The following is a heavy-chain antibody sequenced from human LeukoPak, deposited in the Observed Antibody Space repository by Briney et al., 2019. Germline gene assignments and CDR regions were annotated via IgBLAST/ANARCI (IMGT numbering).Heavy chain of an antibody. CDR2: ISSSSSYI. Sequence: GGSLRLSCAASGFTFSSYSMNWVRQAPGKGLEWVSSISSSSSYIYYADSVKGRFTISRDNAKNSLYLQMNSLRAEDTAVYYCARYYDILTGYYSDYYYYMDVWGKGTTVTVSS. CDR3: ARYYDILTGYYSDYYYYMDV. V-gene: IGHV3-21*01. D-gene: IGHD3-9*01. J-gene: IGHJ6*03. CDR1: GFTFSSYS.